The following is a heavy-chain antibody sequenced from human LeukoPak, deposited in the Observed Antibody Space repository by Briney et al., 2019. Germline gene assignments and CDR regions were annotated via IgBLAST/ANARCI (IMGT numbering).Heavy chain of an antibody. D-gene: IGHD3-22*01. CDR1: GYRFTSYW. CDR3: ARHRSYYYDSSGYWVFDY. J-gene: IGHJ4*02. Sequence: GESLKISRKGSGYRFTSYWIGWVRQMPGKGLEWMGIIYPGDFHTRYSPSFQGQVTISVDKSINTAYLQWSSLKASDTAMYYCARHRSYYYDSSGYWVFDYWGQGTLVTVSS. V-gene: IGHV5-51*01. CDR2: IYPGDFHT.